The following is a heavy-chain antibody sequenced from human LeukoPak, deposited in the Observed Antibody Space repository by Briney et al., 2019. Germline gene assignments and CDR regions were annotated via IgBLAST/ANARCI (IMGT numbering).Heavy chain of an antibody. CDR2: MYHSGDT. D-gene: IGHD2-15*01. CDR1: GYSVSRGYY. CDR3: ARDHPRSSRGGRYWNDY. V-gene: IGHV4-38-2*02. Sequence: SETLSLTCTVSGYSVSRGYYWGLIRQPPRKGLEWIGSMYHSGDTYYNPSLKSRVTISVDTSKNQLSLKLSSVTAADTAMYYCARDHPRSSRGGRYWNDYWGQGTLVTVSS. J-gene: IGHJ4*02.